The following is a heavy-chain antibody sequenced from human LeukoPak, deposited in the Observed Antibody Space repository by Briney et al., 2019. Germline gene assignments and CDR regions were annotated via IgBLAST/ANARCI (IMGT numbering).Heavy chain of an antibody. D-gene: IGHD6-13*01. CDR2: IIPIFGTA. Sequence: SVKVSCKASGYTFTSYGISWVRQAPGQGLEWMGGIIPIFGTANYAQKFQGRVTITADESTSTAYMELSSLRSEDTAVYYCARGGEPGIAAAQAWFDPWGQGTLVTVSS. V-gene: IGHV1-69*13. CDR1: GYTFTSYG. J-gene: IGHJ5*02. CDR3: ARGGEPGIAAAQAWFDP.